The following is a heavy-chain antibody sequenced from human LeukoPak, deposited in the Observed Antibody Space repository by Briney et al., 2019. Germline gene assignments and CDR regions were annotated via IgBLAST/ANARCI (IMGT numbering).Heavy chain of an antibody. CDR2: IYYSGST. CDR3: ARRGYYYYGMDV. V-gene: IGHV4-59*01. Sequence: SETLSLTCTVSGGSISSYYWSWIRQPPGKGLEWIGYIYYSGSTNYNPSLKSRVTISVDTSKNQFSLKLSSVTAADRAVYYCARRGYYYYGMDVWGQGTTVTVSS. CDR1: GGSISSYY. D-gene: IGHD3-10*01. J-gene: IGHJ6*02.